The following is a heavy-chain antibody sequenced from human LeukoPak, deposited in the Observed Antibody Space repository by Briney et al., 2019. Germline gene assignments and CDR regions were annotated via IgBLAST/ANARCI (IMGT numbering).Heavy chain of an antibody. CDR2: IIPIFGTA. Sequence: GASVKVSCKASGGTFSSYAISWVRQAPGQGLEWMGGIIPIFGTANYAQKFQGRVTITADESTSTAYMELRSLRSDDTAVYYCAREVWFGELLWLFDYWGQGTLVTVSS. CDR3: AREVWFGELLWLFDY. J-gene: IGHJ4*02. D-gene: IGHD3-10*01. CDR1: GGTFSSYA. V-gene: IGHV1-69*13.